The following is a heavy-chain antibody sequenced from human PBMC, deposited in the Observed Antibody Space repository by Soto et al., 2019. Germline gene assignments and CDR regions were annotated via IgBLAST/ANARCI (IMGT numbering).Heavy chain of an antibody. D-gene: IGHD2-2*03. J-gene: IGHJ6*02. Sequence: QVQLVQSGAEVKKPGSSVKVSCKASGGTFSSHAITWVRQAPGQGLEWMGAIIPIFGAPNYAQKFQGRVTITADTSTSTVYMDLTSLRNDDTAVYYCARAKPGGSPIGYYHYGLDVWGHGTTVTVSS. CDR2: IIPIFGAP. CDR1: GGTFSSHA. CDR3: ARAKPGGSPIGYYHYGLDV. V-gene: IGHV1-69*06.